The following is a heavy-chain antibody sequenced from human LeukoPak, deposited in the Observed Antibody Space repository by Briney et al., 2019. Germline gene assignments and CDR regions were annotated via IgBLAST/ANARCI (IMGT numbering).Heavy chain of an antibody. V-gene: IGHV3-43*02. D-gene: IGHD3-10*01. CDR1: GFIFDDYA. CDR2: ISGDGGRT. J-gene: IGHJ3*02. CDR3: TKNGGYSDAFDI. Sequence: GGSLRLSCAASGFIFDDYAMHWVRQAPEKGLEWVSLISGDGGRTYYTDSVKGRFTISRDNSKHSLYLQMNSLRTEDTALYYCTKNGGYSDAFDIWGQGTMVTVSS.